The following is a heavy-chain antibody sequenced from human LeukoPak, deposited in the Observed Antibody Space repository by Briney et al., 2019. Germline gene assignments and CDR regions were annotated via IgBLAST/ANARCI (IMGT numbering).Heavy chain of an antibody. D-gene: IGHD4-17*01. CDR3: ARDLATVTTSCFGY. V-gene: IGHV3-30*04. Sequence: TGGSLRLSCAASGFTFSSYAMHWVRQAPGKGLEWVAVISYDGSNKYYADSVKGRFTISRDNSKNTLYLQMNSLRAEDTAVYYCARDLATVTTSCFGYWGQGTLVTVSS. CDR2: ISYDGSNK. CDR1: GFTFSSYA. J-gene: IGHJ4*02.